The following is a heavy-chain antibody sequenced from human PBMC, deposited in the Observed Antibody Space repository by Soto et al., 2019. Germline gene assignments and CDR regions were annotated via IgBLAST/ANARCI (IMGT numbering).Heavy chain of an antibody. Sequence: GGSLRLSCAASGFTFSSYSMSWVRQAPGKGLEWVSAISGSGGSTYYADSVKGRFTISRDNSKNTLYLQMNSLRAEGTAVYYCAKKPPGVRGVINHLIIARPFDYWGQGTLVTVSS. CDR3: AKKPPGVRGVINHLIIARPFDY. V-gene: IGHV3-23*01. D-gene: IGHD3-10*01. J-gene: IGHJ4*02. CDR2: ISGSGGST. CDR1: GFTFSSYS.